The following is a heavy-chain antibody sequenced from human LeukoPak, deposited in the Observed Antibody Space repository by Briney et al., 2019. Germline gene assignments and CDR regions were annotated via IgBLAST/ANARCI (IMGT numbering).Heavy chain of an antibody. V-gene: IGHV3-7*01. J-gene: IGHJ5*02. CDR2: IKQDGSEK. CDR3: ARDGLYSSSWYNWFDP. Sequence: PGGSLRLSCAASGFTFSSYWISWVRQAPGKGLEWVANIKQDGSEKYYVDSVKGRFTISRDNAKNSLFLQMNSLRAEDTGVYYCARDGLYSSSWYNWFDPWGQGTLVTVSS. CDR1: GFTFSSYW. D-gene: IGHD6-13*01.